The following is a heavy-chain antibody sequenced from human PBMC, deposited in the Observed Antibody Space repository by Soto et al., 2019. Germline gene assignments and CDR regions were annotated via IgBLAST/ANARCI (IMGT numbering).Heavy chain of an antibody. CDR3: VASLAASGLNWLDP. J-gene: IGHJ5*02. CDR1: GGSISEKY. D-gene: IGHD6-13*01. Sequence: QLQLQESGPGLVKASETLSLTCIVSGGSISEKYWNWVRQPPGKGLEWIGLIFANGHTDYNPSLKSRVTMSVDASNNQFSLRLTSMTAADTAVYYCVASLAASGLNWLDPWGRGTLVTVSS. CDR2: IFANGHT. V-gene: IGHV4-4*07.